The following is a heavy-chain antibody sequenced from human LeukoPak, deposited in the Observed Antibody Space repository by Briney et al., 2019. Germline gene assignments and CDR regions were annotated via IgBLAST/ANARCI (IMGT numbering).Heavy chain of an antibody. J-gene: IGHJ3*02. CDR2: ICYSGST. D-gene: IGHD3-22*01. V-gene: IGHV4-59*01. CDR3: ARHYLAYYYDSSGYIDAFDI. Sequence: SETLSLTCTVSGGSISSYYWSWIRQPPGKGLELIAYICYSGSTNYNPSLKSRVTISVDTSKNQFSLKLSSVTAADTAVYYCARHYLAYYYDSSGYIDAFDIWGQGTMVTVSS. CDR1: GGSISSYY.